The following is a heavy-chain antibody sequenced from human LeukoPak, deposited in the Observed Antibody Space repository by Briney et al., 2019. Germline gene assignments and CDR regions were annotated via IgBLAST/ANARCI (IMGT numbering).Heavy chain of an antibody. CDR1: GGSISSYY. CDR2: IYYSGST. Sequence: TSETLSLTCTVSGGSISSYYWSWIRQPPGKGLEWIGYIYYSGSTNYNPSLKSRVTISVDTSKNQFSLKLSSVTAADTAVYYCARALYCSSTSCYGSYYYYMDVWGKGTTVTVSS. V-gene: IGHV4-59*12. D-gene: IGHD2-2*01. CDR3: ARALYCSSTSCYGSYYYYMDV. J-gene: IGHJ6*03.